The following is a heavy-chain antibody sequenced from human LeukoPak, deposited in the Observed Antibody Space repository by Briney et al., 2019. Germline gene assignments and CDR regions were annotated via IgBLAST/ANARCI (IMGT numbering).Heavy chain of an antibody. J-gene: IGHJ5*02. V-gene: IGHV4-39*07. D-gene: IGHD3-22*01. CDR1: GGSISSSSYY. CDR2: IYYSGST. Sequence: SETLSLTCTVSGGSISSSSYYWGWIRQPPGKGLEWIGSIYYSGSTYYNPSLKSRVTISVDTSKNQFSLKLSSVTAADTAVYYCARGDSSGYYRTNWFDPWGQGTLVTVSS. CDR3: ARGDSSGYYRTNWFDP.